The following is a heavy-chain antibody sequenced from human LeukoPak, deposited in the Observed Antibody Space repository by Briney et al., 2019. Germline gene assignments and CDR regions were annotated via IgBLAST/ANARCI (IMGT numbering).Heavy chain of an antibody. CDR2: IDPSDSYT. D-gene: IGHD1-26*01. V-gene: IGHV5-10-1*01. CDR1: GYSFTSYW. CDR3: ARRVGATGWFDP. J-gene: IGHJ5*02. Sequence: MRGESLKISCKGSGYSFTSYWISWVRPMPGKGLEWMGRIDPSDSYTNYSPSFQGHVTISADKSISTAYLQWSSLKASDTAMYYCARRVGATGWFDPWGQGTLVTVSS.